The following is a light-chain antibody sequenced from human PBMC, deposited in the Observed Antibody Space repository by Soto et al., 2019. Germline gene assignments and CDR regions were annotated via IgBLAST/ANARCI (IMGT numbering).Light chain of an antibody. V-gene: IGLV1-40*01. Sequence: QSALTQPPSVSGAPGQRVTISCTGTTSDIGACYDVHWYQQLPGTAPKLLIYVNHNRPSGVPDRFSGSRSGTSASLAIAGLQAEDEADYYYQPSDSSLTAHVFGTGTKVTVL. J-gene: IGLJ1*01. CDR2: VNH. CDR3: QPSDSSLTAHV. CDR1: TSDIGACYD.